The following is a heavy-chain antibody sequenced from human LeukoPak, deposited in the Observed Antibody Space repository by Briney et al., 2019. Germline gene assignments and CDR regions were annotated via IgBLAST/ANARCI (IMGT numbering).Heavy chain of an antibody. V-gene: IGHV3-74*01. CDR3: ARVSPNTVTTLQYFDY. CDR2: INSDGSTT. Sequence: GGSLRLSCAVSGFTFSIYWMHWVRQAPGKGLVWVSRINSDGSTTNYAESVKGRFTISRDNAKNSLYLQMNSLRAEDTAVYYCARVSPNTVTTLQYFDYWGQGTLVTVSS. CDR1: GFTFSIYW. J-gene: IGHJ4*02. D-gene: IGHD4-17*01.